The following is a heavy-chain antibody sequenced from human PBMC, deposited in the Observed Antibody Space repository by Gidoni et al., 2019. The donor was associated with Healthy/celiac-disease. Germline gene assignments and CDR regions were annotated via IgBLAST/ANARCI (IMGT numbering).Heavy chain of an antibody. CDR3: ARSLGYSSGYYRDY. J-gene: IGHJ4*02. V-gene: IGHV5-10-1*01. CDR2: IDPSDSYT. Sequence: PGKGLEWMGRIDPSDSYTNYSPSFQGHVTISADKSISTAYLQWSSLKASDTAMYYCARSLGYSSGYYRDYWGQGTLVTVSS. D-gene: IGHD3-22*01.